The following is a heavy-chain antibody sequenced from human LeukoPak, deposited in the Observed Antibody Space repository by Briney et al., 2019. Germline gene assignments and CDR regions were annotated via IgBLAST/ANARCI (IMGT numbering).Heavy chain of an antibody. CDR1: GYTFTSYY. CDR2: INPSGGST. Sequence: GASVKVSCKASGYTFTSYYMHWVRQAPGQGLEWMGIINPSGGSTSYAQKFQGRVTMTRDMSTSTVYMELSSLRSEDTAVYYCARDPYDTDAFDIWGQGTMVTVSS. J-gene: IGHJ3*02. V-gene: IGHV1-46*01. CDR3: ARDPYDTDAFDI. D-gene: IGHD3-22*01.